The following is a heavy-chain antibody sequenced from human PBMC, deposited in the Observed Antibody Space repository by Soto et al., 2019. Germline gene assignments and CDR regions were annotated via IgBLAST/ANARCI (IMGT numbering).Heavy chain of an antibody. V-gene: IGHV1-69*09. CDR1: GVSFNSYG. CDR2: ITPNIPLT. Sequence: QVQLLQSGAEVKRPGSSVRVSCKASGVSFNSYGFAWVRQAPGQGLEWLRKITPNIPLTNYAQSFQGRVNIAAETSTSTYYLELTSLTSKDTAVYYCTRMKLARLRVWGQGALVTVSS. D-gene: IGHD2-8*01. J-gene: IGHJ4*02. CDR3: TRMKLARLRV.